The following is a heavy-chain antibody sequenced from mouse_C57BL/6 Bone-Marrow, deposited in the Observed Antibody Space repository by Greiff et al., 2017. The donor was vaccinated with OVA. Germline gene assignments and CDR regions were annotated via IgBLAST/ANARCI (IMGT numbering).Heavy chain of an antibody. Sequence: QVQLKQPGAELVRPGTSVKLSCKASGYTFTSYWMHWVKQRPGQGLEWIGVIDPSDSYTNYNQKFKGKATLTVDTSSSTAYMQLSSLTSEDSAVYYCARRVYYGSSDYWGQGTTLTVSS. CDR2: IDPSDSYT. V-gene: IGHV1-59*01. D-gene: IGHD1-1*01. CDR1: GYTFTSYW. J-gene: IGHJ2*01. CDR3: ARRVYYGSSDY.